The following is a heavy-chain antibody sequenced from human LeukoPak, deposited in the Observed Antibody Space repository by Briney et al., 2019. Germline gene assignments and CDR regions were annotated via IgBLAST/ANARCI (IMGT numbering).Heavy chain of an antibody. CDR2: INQDGSEK. V-gene: IGHV3-7*03. Sequence: GGSLRLSCTASGFSFSSYWMSWVRQAPGKGLEWVANINQDGSEKYYVDSVKGRFTISRDNAKNSLYLQMNSLRAEDTALYYCARDAVLRNIAAAGYFDYWGQGTLVTVSS. CDR3: ARDAVLRNIAAAGYFDY. CDR1: GFSFSSYW. D-gene: IGHD6-13*01. J-gene: IGHJ4*02.